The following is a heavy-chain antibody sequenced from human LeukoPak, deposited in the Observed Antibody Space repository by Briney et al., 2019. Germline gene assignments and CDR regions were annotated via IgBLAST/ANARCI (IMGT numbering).Heavy chain of an antibody. CDR2: IKQDGSEK. CDR1: GFTFNNYE. J-gene: IGHJ4*02. CDR3: ARSGDY. V-gene: IGHV3-7*01. Sequence: PGGSLRLSCGASGFTFNNYEMNWVRQAPGKGLEWVANIKQDGSEKYYVDSVKGRFTISRDNAKNSLYLQMNSLRAEDTAVYYCARSGDYWGQGTLVTVSS.